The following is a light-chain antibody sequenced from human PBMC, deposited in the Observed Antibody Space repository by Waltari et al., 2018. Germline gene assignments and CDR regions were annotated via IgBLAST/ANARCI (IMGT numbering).Light chain of an antibody. CDR3: QQYYTSPYT. J-gene: IGKJ2*01. V-gene: IGKV4-1*01. Sequence: DIVMTQSPDSLAVSLGERATINCKSSQSVLYSPQNKNYLAWYQQKPGQPPKLLIYWAFTRESGVPGRFSGSGSGTDFTLTIDSLQAEDVAVYYCQQYYTSPYTFGQGTKLEIK. CDR1: QSVLYSPQNKNY. CDR2: WAF.